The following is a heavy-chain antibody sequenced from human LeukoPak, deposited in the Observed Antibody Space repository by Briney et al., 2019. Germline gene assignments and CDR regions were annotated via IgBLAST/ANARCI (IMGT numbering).Heavy chain of an antibody. Sequence: GASVKVSCKVSGYTLTELSMQWVRQAPGKGLEWMGGFDPEDGETIYAQKFQGRVTMTEDTSTDTAYMELSSLRSEDTAVYYCATDLVYYDSSGYYSFGTNDYWGQGTLVTVSS. CDR2: FDPEDGET. CDR1: GYTLTELS. D-gene: IGHD3-22*01. V-gene: IGHV1-24*01. J-gene: IGHJ4*02. CDR3: ATDLVYYDSSGYYSFGTNDY.